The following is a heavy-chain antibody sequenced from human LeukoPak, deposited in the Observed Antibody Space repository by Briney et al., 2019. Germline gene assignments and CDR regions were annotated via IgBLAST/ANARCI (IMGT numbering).Heavy chain of an antibody. J-gene: IGHJ4*02. V-gene: IGHV3-49*04. CDR2: IRTKAFGGTP. Sequence: GGSLRLSCVVSGFTFGDYAISWVRQAPGKGLEWGGFIRTKAFGGTPEYAASVKGRFTISRDDSKSIVYLQMNSLKTEDTAVYYCTRDGFGTVATGRYFDHWGQGTLVTVSS. CDR3: TRDGFGTVATGRYFDH. D-gene: IGHD1-26*01. CDR1: GFTFGDYA.